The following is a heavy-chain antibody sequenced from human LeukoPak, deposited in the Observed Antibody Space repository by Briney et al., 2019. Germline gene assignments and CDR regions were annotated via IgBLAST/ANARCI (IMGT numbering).Heavy chain of an antibody. CDR1: GGSFSGYY. Sequence: SETLSLTCAVYGGSFSGYYWSWIRQPPGKGLEWIGEINHSGSTNYDPSLKSRVTISVDTSKNQFSLKLSSVTAADTAVYYCARQDYYDSSGYPDYWGQGTLVTVSS. J-gene: IGHJ4*02. CDR3: ARQDYYDSSGYPDY. CDR2: INHSGST. D-gene: IGHD3-22*01. V-gene: IGHV4-34*01.